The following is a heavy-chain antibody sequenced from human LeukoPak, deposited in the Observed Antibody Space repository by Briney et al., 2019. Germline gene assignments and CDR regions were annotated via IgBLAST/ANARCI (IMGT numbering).Heavy chain of an antibody. Sequence: SETLSLTCTVSGGSISSYYWSWIRQPPGKGLEWIGYIYYSGSTNYNPSLKSRVAISVDTSKNQFSLKLSSVTAADTAVYYCARAGYFVVVPAAEYYFDYWGQGTLVTVSS. V-gene: IGHV4-59*08. CDR2: IYYSGST. D-gene: IGHD2-2*01. J-gene: IGHJ4*02. CDR1: GGSISSYY. CDR3: ARAGYFVVVPAAEYYFDY.